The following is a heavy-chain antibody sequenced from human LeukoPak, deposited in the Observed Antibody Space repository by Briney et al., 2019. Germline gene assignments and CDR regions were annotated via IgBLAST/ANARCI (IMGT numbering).Heavy chain of an antibody. CDR3: TTDLGITMIRGVIVS. Sequence: GGSLRLSCAASGFTFTHAWMTWVRQAPGKGLEWVGRIKSKADGETTDYAAPVKGRFFMSRDDSKATLYLQMNYLETEDTAVYYCTTDLGITMIRGVIVSWGQGTLVTVSS. CDR1: GFTFTHAW. J-gene: IGHJ4*02. D-gene: IGHD3-10*01. V-gene: IGHV3-15*01. CDR2: IKSKADGETT.